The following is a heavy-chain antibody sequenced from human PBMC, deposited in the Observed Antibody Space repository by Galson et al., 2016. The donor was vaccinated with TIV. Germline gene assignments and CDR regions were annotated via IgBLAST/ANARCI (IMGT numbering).Heavy chain of an antibody. D-gene: IGHD2-15*01. CDR3: AREFFCGGTCYYFDQ. J-gene: IGHJ4*02. V-gene: IGHV3-20*04. CDR2: INGNGIAT. CDR1: GLTFSSRA. Sequence: SLRLSCAGSGLTFSSRAMSWVRQAPGKGLEWVANINGNGIATGYAGSLKGRFTISRDNAKNSPFLQMTSLGVEDTALYFCAREFFCGGTCYYFDQWGQGALVSVSS.